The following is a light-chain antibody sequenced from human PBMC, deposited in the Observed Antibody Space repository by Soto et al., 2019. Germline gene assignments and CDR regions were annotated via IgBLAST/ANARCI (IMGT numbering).Light chain of an antibody. Sequence: EVVLTQSQATLSLSPGERASLSCRASQNINNYLAWYQQSPGQAPRLLIYDASNRATGIPARFSGSGSGTDFILTISSLEPEDFGVYYCQQRNNWVTFGGGTKVDIK. V-gene: IGKV3-11*01. CDR3: QQRNNWVT. CDR2: DAS. CDR1: QNINNY. J-gene: IGKJ4*01.